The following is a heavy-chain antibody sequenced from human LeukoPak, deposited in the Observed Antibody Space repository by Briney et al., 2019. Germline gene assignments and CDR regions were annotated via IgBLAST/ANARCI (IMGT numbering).Heavy chain of an antibody. D-gene: IGHD2-2*01. J-gene: IGHJ5*02. V-gene: IGHV4-4*07. CDR2: IYTSGST. CDR1: GGSISSYY. Sequence: PSETLSLTCTVSGGSISSYYWSWIRQPAGKGLEWIGRIYTSGSTNYNPSLKSRVTMSVDTSKNQFSLKLSSVTAADTAVYYCARGIVVVPAAMSWFDPWGQGTLVTVS. CDR3: ARGIVVVPAAMSWFDP.